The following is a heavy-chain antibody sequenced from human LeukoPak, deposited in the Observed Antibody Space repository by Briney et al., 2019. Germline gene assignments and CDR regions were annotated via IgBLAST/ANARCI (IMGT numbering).Heavy chain of an antibody. Sequence: GGSLRLSCAASGFTFSSYEMNWVRQAPGRGLEWVSYISSSGSTIYYADSVKGRFTISRDNAKNTLYLQMNSLRAEDTAVYYCAKDLHYGSADYWGQGTLVTVSS. D-gene: IGHD3-10*01. CDR1: GFTFSSYE. CDR2: ISSSGSTI. V-gene: IGHV3-48*03. CDR3: AKDLHYGSADY. J-gene: IGHJ4*02.